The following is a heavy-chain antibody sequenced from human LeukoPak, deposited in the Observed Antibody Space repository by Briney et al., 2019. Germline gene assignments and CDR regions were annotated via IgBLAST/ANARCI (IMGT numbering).Heavy chain of an antibody. D-gene: IGHD6-19*01. CDR3: ATAGIAVAGTFSDY. CDR1: GFTFSSYS. J-gene: IGHJ4*02. Sequence: PGGSLRLSCAASGFTFSSYSMNWVRQAPGKGLEWVSYISSSGSTIYYADSVKGRFTISRDNAKNSLYLQMNSLRAEDTAVYYCATAGIAVAGTFSDYWGQGTLVTVSS. V-gene: IGHV3-48*01. CDR2: ISSSGSTI.